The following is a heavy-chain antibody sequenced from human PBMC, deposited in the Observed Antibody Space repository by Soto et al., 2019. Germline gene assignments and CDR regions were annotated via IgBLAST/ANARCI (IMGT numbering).Heavy chain of an antibody. CDR2: IWYDGSNK. CDR1: GFTFSSYG. CDR3: ARDLGLGREVAGTGMGMDV. Sequence: HPGGSLRLSCAASGFTFSSYGMHWVRQAPGKGLEWVAVIWYDGSNKYYADSVKGRFTISRDNSKNTLYLQMNSLRAEDTAVYYCARDLGLGREVAGTGMGMDVWGQGTTVTVSS. J-gene: IGHJ6*02. V-gene: IGHV3-33*01. D-gene: IGHD6-19*01.